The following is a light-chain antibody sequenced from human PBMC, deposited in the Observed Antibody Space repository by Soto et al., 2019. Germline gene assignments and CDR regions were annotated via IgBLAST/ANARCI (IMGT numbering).Light chain of an antibody. Sequence: DIQMTQSPSSLSASVGDRVTITCRASQSISSSLNWYQQKPGKAPKLLIYAASSLQSGVPSRFSGSGSGTDFTLNISSLQPEDFATYYCQQSYSTPITFGQGTRREIK. CDR2: AAS. V-gene: IGKV1-39*01. CDR3: QQSYSTPIT. J-gene: IGKJ5*01. CDR1: QSISSS.